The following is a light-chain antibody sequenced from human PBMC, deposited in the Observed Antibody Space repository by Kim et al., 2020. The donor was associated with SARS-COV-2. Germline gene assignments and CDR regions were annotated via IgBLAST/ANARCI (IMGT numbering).Light chain of an antibody. V-gene: IGLV2-14*03. J-gene: IGLJ3*02. CDR1: SSDVGNYNY. CDR3: RSYTSSSTLV. CDR2: DVS. Sequence: GQSITVSCTGASSDVGNYNYVSWYQQHPGKAPKLMIYDVSNRPSGVSNRFSGSKSGNTASLTISGLQAEDEADYYCRSYTSSSTLVFGGGTQLTVL.